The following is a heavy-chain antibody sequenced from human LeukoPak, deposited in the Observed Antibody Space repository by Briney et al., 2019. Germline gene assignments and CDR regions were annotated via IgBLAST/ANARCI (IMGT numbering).Heavy chain of an antibody. V-gene: IGHV4-34*01. CDR3: ARAVSSSSTVDY. Sequence: SETLSLTCAVYGGSFSDYYRSWIRHPPGKGLEWIGEINHSGSTNYNPSLKSRVTISVDTSKNQFSLKLSSVTAADTAVYYCARAVSSSSTVDYWGQGTLVTVSS. CDR1: GGSFSDYY. D-gene: IGHD6-13*01. CDR2: INHSGST. J-gene: IGHJ4*02.